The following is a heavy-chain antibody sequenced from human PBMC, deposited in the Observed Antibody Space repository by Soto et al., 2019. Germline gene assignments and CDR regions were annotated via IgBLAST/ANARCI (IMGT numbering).Heavy chain of an antibody. J-gene: IGHJ5*02. CDR3: ARRLSIAAAGFNWFDP. CDR1: GGSISSYY. V-gene: IGHV4-59*08. Sequence: SETLSLTCTVSGGSISSYYWSWIRQPPGKGLEWIGYIYYSGSTNYNPSLKSRVTISVDTSKNQFSLKLSSVTAADTAVYYCARRLSIAAAGFNWFDPWGQGTLVTVSS. CDR2: IYYSGST. D-gene: IGHD6-13*01.